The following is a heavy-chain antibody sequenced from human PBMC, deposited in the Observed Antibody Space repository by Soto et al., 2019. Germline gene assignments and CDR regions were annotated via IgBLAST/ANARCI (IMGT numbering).Heavy chain of an antibody. V-gene: IGHV1-69*13. CDR3: ARTMVRGVISSPSYYYYYGMDV. CDR2: IIPIFGTA. J-gene: IGHJ6*02. CDR1: GGTFSSYA. D-gene: IGHD3-10*01. Sequence: SVKVSCKASGGTFSSYAISWVRQAPGQGLEWMGGIIPIFGTANYAQKFQGRVTITADESTSTAYMELSSLRSEDTAVYYCARTMVRGVISSPSYYYYYGMDVWGRGTRVTVSS.